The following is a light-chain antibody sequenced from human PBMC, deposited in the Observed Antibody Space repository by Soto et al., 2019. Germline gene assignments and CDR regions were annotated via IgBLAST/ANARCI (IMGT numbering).Light chain of an antibody. J-gene: IGKJ3*01. CDR1: QGISSY. Sequence: DIPLTQSPSFLSASVGDRVTITCRASQGISSYLAWYQQKPGKAPKLLIYAASTLQSGVPSRFSGSGSGTELTLTISSMQSEDCATYYGQQLNSYPLTFGPGTNVDIK. CDR2: AAS. CDR3: QQLNSYPLT. V-gene: IGKV1-9*01.